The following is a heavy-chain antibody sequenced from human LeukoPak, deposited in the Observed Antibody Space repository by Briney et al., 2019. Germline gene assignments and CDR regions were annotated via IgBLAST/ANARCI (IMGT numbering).Heavy chain of an antibody. D-gene: IGHD2-15*01. Sequence: SETLSLTCAVYSGSFSGYYWSWIRQPPGKGLEWIGEINHSGSTNYNPSLKSRVTISVDTSKNQFSLKLSSVTAADTAVYYCARVGYCSGGSCPGAFDIWGQGTMVTVSS. J-gene: IGHJ3*02. CDR2: INHSGST. CDR3: ARVGYCSGGSCPGAFDI. V-gene: IGHV4-34*01. CDR1: SGSFSGYY.